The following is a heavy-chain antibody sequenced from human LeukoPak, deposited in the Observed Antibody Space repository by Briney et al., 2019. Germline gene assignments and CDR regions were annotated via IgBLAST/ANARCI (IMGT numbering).Heavy chain of an antibody. J-gene: IGHJ4*02. V-gene: IGHV3-30*02. CDR1: GFTFSSYG. Sequence: GGSLRLSCAASGFTFSSYGMRWVRQAPGKGLEWVAFIRYDGSNKYYADSVKGRFTISRDNSKNTLYLQMNSLRAEDTAVYYCAKSVGSGRKTNYDYVWGKDYWGQGTLVTVSS. CDR3: AKSVGSGRKTNYDYVWGKDY. D-gene: IGHD3-16*01. CDR2: IRYDGSNK.